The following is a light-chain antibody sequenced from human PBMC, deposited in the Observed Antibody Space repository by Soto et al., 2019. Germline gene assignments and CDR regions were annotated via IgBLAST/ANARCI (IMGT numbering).Light chain of an antibody. J-gene: IGLJ2*01. Sequence: QSALTQPASVSGSPGQSITISCTGTSSDVGGYNHVSWYRHLPGTAPKLLIYDNDKRPSGIPDRFSGSRSGTSATLGITGLQTGDEADYYCVTWDTTLSVVLFGGGTKLTVL. V-gene: IGLV1-51*01. CDR2: DND. CDR1: SSDVGGYNH. CDR3: VTWDTTLSVVL.